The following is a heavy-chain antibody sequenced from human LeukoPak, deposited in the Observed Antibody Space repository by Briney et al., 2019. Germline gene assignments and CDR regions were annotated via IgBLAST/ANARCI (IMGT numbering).Heavy chain of an antibody. CDR1: GGTFSSYA. CDR2: IIPILGIA. CDR3: ARDPLSHSGYDTNWFDP. J-gene: IGHJ5*02. Sequence: ASVKVSCNASGGTFSSYAISWVRQAPGQGLEWMGRIIPILGIANYAQKFQGRVTITADKSTSTAYMELSSLRSEDTAVYYCARDPLSHSGYDTNWFDPWGQGTLVTVSS. D-gene: IGHD5-12*01. V-gene: IGHV1-69*04.